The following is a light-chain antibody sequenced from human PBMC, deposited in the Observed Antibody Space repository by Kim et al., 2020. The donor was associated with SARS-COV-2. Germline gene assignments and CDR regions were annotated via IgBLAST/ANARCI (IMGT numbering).Light chain of an antibody. CDR1: QSVSSY. CDR3: QQRSGIT. CDR2: DAS. V-gene: IGKV3-11*01. J-gene: IGKJ4*01. Sequence: EIVLTQSPATLSLSPGERATLSCRASQSVSSYLAWYQQKPGQAPRLLIYDASNRATGIPARCSGSGSGTDFTLTISSLEPEDFAVYYCQQRSGITFGGGTKVEI.